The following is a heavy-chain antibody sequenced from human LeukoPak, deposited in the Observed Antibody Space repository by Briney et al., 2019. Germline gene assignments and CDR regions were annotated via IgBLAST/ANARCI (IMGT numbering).Heavy chain of an antibody. V-gene: IGHV1-2*02. CDR1: GYTFTDFY. CDR2: MNPHSGGT. CDR3: AKYADFKPFDY. D-gene: IGHD2-8*01. Sequence: ASVKVSCKTSGYTFTDFYMYWVRQAPGQGPEWMGWMNPHSGGTNYAQKFQGRVTMTRDTSISTAYMELSGLTSDDTAMYYCAKYADFKPFDYWGQGTLVTVSS. J-gene: IGHJ4*02.